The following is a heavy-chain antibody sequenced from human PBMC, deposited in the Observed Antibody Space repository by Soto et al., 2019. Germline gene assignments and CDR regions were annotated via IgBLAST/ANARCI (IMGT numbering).Heavy chain of an antibody. D-gene: IGHD6-13*01. V-gene: IGHV1-24*01. CDR2: FDPEDGET. CDR1: GYTLTELS. Sequence: GASVKVSCKVSGYTLTELSTHGVRQAPGKGLEWKGDFDPEDGETIYAQKIQGRVTMTEDTSTDTAYMELSSLRSEDTAVYYCATGSSWYEYGYWGQETLVTVSS. CDR3: ATGSSWYEYGY. J-gene: IGHJ4*02.